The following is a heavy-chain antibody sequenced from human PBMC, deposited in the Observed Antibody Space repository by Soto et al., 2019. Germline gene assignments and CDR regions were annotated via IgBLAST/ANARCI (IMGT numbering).Heavy chain of an antibody. CDR1: GFIFSNYA. CDR3: LIPSGLTVTGPYY. CDR2: IGGNGADT. Sequence: EVQLLESGGGLVQPGGSLRLSCAASGFIFSNYAMSWVRQAPGKGLEWVSAIGGNGADTYDADSVKGRFTISRENSKNTMYLQMNSLRAEDTAVYFCLIPSGLTVTGPYYLGPGTLGTVSS. D-gene: IGHD6-19*01. V-gene: IGHV3-23*01. J-gene: IGHJ4*02.